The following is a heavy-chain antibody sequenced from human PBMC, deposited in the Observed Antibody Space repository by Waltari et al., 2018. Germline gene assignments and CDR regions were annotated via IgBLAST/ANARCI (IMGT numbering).Heavy chain of an antibody. D-gene: IGHD2-21*02. CDR2: KKQDGGEK. CDR3: ARGVTTVEC. CDR1: GFTFSNSW. Sequence: EVQLVESGGGLVQPGGSLRLSCSGAGFTFSNSWMSWVRQAPGKGREWVASKKQDGGEKYYVDAMKGRFTISRDNDNNSLFLQMDSLRVEDTAVYYCARGVTTVECWGQGALVTVSS. J-gene: IGHJ4*02. V-gene: IGHV3-7*04.